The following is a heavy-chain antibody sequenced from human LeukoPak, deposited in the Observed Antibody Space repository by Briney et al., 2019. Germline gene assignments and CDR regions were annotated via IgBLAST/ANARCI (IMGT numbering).Heavy chain of an antibody. V-gene: IGHV4-38-2*01. CDR2: IYHSGST. CDR1: GYSISSGYY. CDR3: ATTMIAEYYFDY. Sequence: SETLSLTCAVSGYSISSGYYWGWIRQPPGKGREWIGSIYHSGSTYYNPSLKSRVTISVDTSKNQFSLKLSSVTAADTAVYYCATTMIAEYYFDYWGQGTLVTVSS. D-gene: IGHD3-22*01. J-gene: IGHJ4*02.